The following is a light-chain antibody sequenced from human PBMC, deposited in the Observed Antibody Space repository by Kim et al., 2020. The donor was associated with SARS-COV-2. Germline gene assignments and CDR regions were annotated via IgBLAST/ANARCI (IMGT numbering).Light chain of an antibody. CDR3: QQRSNWPPVYT. V-gene: IGKV3-11*01. Sequence: SAGERATVSSRASQSVSTNIAWYKQKVGQAPRLLIYEASKRATGIPARFSGSGTGTDFTLTISSLEPEDVAIYYCQQRSNWPPVYTFGQGTKLEI. CDR1: QSVSTN. CDR2: EAS. J-gene: IGKJ2*01.